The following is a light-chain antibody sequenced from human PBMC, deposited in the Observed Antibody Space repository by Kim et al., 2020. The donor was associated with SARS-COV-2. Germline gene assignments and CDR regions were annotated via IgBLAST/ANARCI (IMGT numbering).Light chain of an antibody. V-gene: IGLV4-69*01. Sequence: ASVKLTCTLSSGHSSSAIAWHQQQPEKGPRYLMKLNSDGSHSKGDGIPDRFSGSSSGAERYLTISSLQSEDEADYYCQTWGTGIVVFGGGTQLTVL. CDR3: QTWGTGIVV. J-gene: IGLJ2*01. CDR2: LNSDGSH. CDR1: SGHSSSA.